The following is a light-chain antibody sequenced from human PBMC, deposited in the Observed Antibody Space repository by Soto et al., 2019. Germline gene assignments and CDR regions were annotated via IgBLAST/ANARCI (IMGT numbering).Light chain of an antibody. CDR1: QSVSSS. CDR2: DAS. CDR3: QQRSNWYT. Sequence: EIVLTQSPATLSLSPGERATLSCRASQSVSSSLAWYQQKPGQAPRLLIYDASNRATGIPARFSGGGSGTDFTLTISSLEPEDFAVYYCQQRSNWYTFGQGTKLXIK. J-gene: IGKJ2*01. V-gene: IGKV3-11*01.